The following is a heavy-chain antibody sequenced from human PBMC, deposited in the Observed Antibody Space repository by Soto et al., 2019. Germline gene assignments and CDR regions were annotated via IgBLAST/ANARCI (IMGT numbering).Heavy chain of an antibody. CDR2: IYYSGST. CDR3: ARAEYYDFWSGRLDY. D-gene: IGHD3-3*01. Sequence: ASETLSLTCTVSGGSISSGGYYWSWIRQHPGKGLEWIGYIYYSGSTYYNPSLKSRVTISVDTSKNQFSLKLSSVTAADTAVYYCARAEYYDFWSGRLDYWGQGTLVTVSS. CDR1: GGSISSGGYY. V-gene: IGHV4-31*03. J-gene: IGHJ4*02.